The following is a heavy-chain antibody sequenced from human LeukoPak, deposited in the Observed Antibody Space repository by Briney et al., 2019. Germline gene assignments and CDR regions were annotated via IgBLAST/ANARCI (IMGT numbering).Heavy chain of an antibody. V-gene: IGHV3-30*04. CDR3: ARGNNTFEMATLALDH. CDR2: ISSDGKTQ. CDR1: GFTYSSYA. J-gene: IGHJ4*02. D-gene: IGHD5-24*01. Sequence: GGSLRLSCAASGFTYSSYAMHWVRQAPGKGLEWVAVISSDGKTQYYADSVKGRFTISRDNSKSTLYLQMNSLRVEDTAVYYCARGNNTFEMATLALDHWGQGALVTVSS.